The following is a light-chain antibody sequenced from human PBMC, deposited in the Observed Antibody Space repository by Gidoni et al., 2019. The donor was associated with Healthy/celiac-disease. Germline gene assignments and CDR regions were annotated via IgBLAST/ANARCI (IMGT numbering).Light chain of an antibody. J-gene: IGKJ2*01. CDR1: QSIGSN. CDR2: GAS. CDR3: QQYNEWYT. Sequence: EIVMTQSPATLSVSPGERATLSCRARQSIGSNLAWYQQKPGQAPRLLIYGASTRATGIPARFSGSGSGKELTLTISSLQSEDFAVYYCQQYNEWYTFGQGTKLEIK. V-gene: IGKV3-15*01.